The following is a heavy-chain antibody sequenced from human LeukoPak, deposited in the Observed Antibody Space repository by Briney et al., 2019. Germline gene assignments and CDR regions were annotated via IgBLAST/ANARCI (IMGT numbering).Heavy chain of an antibody. CDR3: ARSSYSSSSSV. V-gene: IGHV3-7*03. D-gene: IGHD6-6*01. CDR2: INSDGGEG. Sequence: GGSLRLSCAVSGFTFSGFWMSWSRQAPGKGLEWVASINSDGGEGYYADVVKGRFTISRDNAKNSLYLQINSLRAEDTAVYYCARSSYSSSSSVWGQGTMVTVSS. J-gene: IGHJ3*01. CDR1: GFTFSGFW.